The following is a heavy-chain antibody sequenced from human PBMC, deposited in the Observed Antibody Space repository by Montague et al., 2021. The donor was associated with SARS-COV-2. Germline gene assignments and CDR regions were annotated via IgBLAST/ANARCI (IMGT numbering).Heavy chain of an antibody. Sequence: SETLSLTCTVSVGSISRSSHSRGWIRQLPGKVLELIGSIYYSGSTYYNPSLKSRVTISVDTSKNQFSLKLSSVTAADTAVYYCARLPGYYDFWSGSFDYWGQGTLVTVSS. V-gene: IGHV4-39*01. D-gene: IGHD3-3*01. CDR3: ARLPGYYDFWSGSFDY. CDR2: IYYSGST. J-gene: IGHJ4*02. CDR1: VGSISRSSHS.